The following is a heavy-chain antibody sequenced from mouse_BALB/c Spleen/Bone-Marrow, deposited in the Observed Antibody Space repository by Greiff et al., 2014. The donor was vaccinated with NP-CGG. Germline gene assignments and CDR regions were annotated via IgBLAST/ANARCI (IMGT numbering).Heavy chain of an antibody. J-gene: IGHJ1*01. V-gene: IGHV7-3*02. D-gene: IGHD2-1*01. CDR3: AREGVYYGNPYWYFDV. Sequence: DVQLVESGGGLVQPGGSLRLSCATSGFTFTDYYMSWVRQPPGKALEWLGFIRNKANGYTTEYSASVKGRFTISRDNSQSILYLQMNPLRAEDSATYYCAREGVYYGNPYWYFDVWGAGTTVTVSS. CDR2: IRNKANGYTT. CDR1: GFTFTDYY.